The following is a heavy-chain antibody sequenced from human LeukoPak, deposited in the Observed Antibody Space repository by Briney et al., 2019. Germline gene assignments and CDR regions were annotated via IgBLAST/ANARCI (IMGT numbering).Heavy chain of an antibody. CDR1: GFTFSSYA. V-gene: IGHV3-23*01. Sequence: GGSLRLSCAASGFTFSSYAMSWVRQAPGKGLEWVSAISGSGGGTYYADSVKGRFTISRDNSKNTLYLQMNSLRAEDTAVYYCAKDHRSGTSCLDYWGQGTLVTVSS. J-gene: IGHJ4*02. CDR2: ISGSGGGT. D-gene: IGHD2-2*01. CDR3: AKDHRSGTSCLDY.